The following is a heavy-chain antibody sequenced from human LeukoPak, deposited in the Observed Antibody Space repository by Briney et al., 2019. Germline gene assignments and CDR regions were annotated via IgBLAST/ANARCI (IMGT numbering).Heavy chain of an antibody. Sequence: ASVKVSCKAFGYTFTSYYIHWVRQAPGQGLEWMGIIDPSGGSITYAQKFQGRVTMTRDTSTSTVHMELSSLRSEDTAVYYCARDGAGPPRFDYWGQGTLVTVSS. CDR2: IDPSGGSI. J-gene: IGHJ4*02. CDR1: GYTFTSYY. CDR3: ARDGAGPPRFDY. V-gene: IGHV1-46*01. D-gene: IGHD6-19*01.